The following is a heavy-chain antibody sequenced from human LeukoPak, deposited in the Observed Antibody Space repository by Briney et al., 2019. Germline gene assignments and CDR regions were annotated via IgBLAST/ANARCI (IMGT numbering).Heavy chain of an antibody. J-gene: IGHJ5*02. CDR3: ARGLGGYSSSLYTVNWFDP. D-gene: IGHD6-13*01. Sequence: SETLCLTCTVSGGSISSSSYYWGWIRQPPEKGLEWIGSIYYSGSTYYNPSLKSRVTISVDTSKNQFSLKLSSVTAADTAVYYCARGLGGYSSSLYTVNWFDPWGQGTLVTVSS. CDR2: IYYSGST. CDR1: GGSISSSSYY. V-gene: IGHV4-39*07.